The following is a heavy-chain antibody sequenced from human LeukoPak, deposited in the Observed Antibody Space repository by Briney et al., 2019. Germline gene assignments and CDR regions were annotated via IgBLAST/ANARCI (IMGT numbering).Heavy chain of an antibody. CDR3: AKEGTAMASSYFDY. CDR1: GLTFSGYD. Sequence: GGSLRLSCAASGLTFSGYDMHWVRQAPGKGLEWVAVISHDGTVQHYADSVKGRFTISRDNSDNTLYLQMNSLRDEDTAMYYCAKEGTAMASSYFDYWGQGTLITVSS. D-gene: IGHD5-18*01. CDR2: ISHDGTVQ. V-gene: IGHV3-30*18. J-gene: IGHJ4*02.